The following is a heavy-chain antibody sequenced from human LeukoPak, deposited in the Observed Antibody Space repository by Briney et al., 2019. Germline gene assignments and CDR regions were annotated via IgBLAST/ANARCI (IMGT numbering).Heavy chain of an antibody. CDR3: ARGILRYFDWPLRWFDP. CDR2: INHSGST. Sequence: PSETLSLACAVYGGSFSGYYWSWIRQPPGKGLEWIGEINHSGSTNYNPSLKSRVTISVDTSKNQFSLKLSSATAADTAVYYCARGILRYFDWPLRWFDPWGQGTLVTVSS. CDR1: GGSFSGYY. V-gene: IGHV4-34*01. D-gene: IGHD3-9*01. J-gene: IGHJ5*02.